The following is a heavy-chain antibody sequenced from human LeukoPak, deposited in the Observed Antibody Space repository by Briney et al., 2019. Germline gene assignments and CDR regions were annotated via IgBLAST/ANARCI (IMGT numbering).Heavy chain of an antibody. CDR2: ISSNGGDI. CDR1: GFTFSRHD. J-gene: IGHJ4*02. D-gene: IGHD1-1*01. Sequence: PGGSLRLSCSVSGFTFSRHDMRWVRQAPGKGLEYVSAISSNGGDIYYADSVKGRFTISRDNSKNTLYLQMSSLRPEDTAVYYCVNNWYFDYWGQGTLVTVSS. CDR3: VNNWYFDY. V-gene: IGHV3-64D*08.